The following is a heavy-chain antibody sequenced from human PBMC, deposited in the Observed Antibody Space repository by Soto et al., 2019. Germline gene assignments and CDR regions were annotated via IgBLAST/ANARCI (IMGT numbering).Heavy chain of an antibody. V-gene: IGHV4-31*03. CDR1: GGSISSGGYY. D-gene: IGHD2-2*01. Sequence: ASETLSLTCTVSGGSISSGGYYWSWIRQHPGKGLEWIGYIYYSGSTYYNPSLKSRVTISVDTSKNQFSLKLSSVTAADTAVYYCARVPSPIVVVPAALSHGMDVWGQGTTVTVS. J-gene: IGHJ6*02. CDR2: IYYSGST. CDR3: ARVPSPIVVVPAALSHGMDV.